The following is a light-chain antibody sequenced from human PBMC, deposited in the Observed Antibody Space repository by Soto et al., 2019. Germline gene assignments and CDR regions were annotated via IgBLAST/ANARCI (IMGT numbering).Light chain of an antibody. V-gene: IGKV3-11*01. CDR1: QSVSSY. CDR3: QQRSNWPPLT. J-gene: IGKJ4*01. Sequence: EIVLTQSPATLSLSPGERATLSCRASQSVSSYLAWYQQKPDQAPRLLIYDASNRATGIPARFSGSGCGTDFTLTISSLEPEDFAVYYCQQRSNWPPLTFGGGTKVEIK. CDR2: DAS.